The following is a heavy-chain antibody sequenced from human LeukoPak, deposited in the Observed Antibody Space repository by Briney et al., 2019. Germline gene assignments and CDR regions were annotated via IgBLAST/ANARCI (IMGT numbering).Heavy chain of an antibody. J-gene: IGHJ4*02. D-gene: IGHD5-24*01. CDR2: ISYDKSHR. CDR3: AKSGYNRFDY. V-gene: IGHV3-30*18. CDR1: GFTFSRYG. Sequence: GGSLRLSCAASGFTFSRYGMYWVRQAPGKGLEWVALISYDKSHRYYADSVKGRFTISRDNSKNTLYLQMNSLRAEDTAVYYCAKSGYNRFDYWGQGTLVTVSS.